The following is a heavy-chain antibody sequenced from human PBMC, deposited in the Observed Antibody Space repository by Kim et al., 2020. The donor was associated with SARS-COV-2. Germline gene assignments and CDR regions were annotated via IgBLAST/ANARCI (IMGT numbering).Heavy chain of an antibody. J-gene: IGHJ4*02. Sequence: GGSLRLSCAASGFTFSSYDMSWVRQAPGKGLEWVSAISGSGVSTYYADSVKGRFTISRDNSKNTLYLQMNSLKAEDTAVYYCATSNGYHPHWGQGTLVTVSS. CDR2: ISGSGVST. CDR3: ATSNGYHPH. CDR1: GFTFSSYD. D-gene: IGHD6-19*01. V-gene: IGHV3-23*01.